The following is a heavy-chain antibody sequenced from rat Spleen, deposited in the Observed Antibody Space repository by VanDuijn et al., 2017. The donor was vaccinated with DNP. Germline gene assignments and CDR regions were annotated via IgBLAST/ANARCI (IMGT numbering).Heavy chain of an antibody. CDR1: GFTFSSYW. D-gene: IGHD1-4*01. CDR3: AGRPPPTRGPFDY. Sequence: EVQLVETGGGLVQPGRSLKLSCVASGFTFSSYWMYWIRQAPGKGLEWVATISYDGSSTYYRDSVKGRFIISRNNAKSTLYLQMDSLRSDDTATYYCAGRPPPTRGPFDYWGQGIMVTVSS. J-gene: IGHJ2*01. CDR2: ISYDGSST. V-gene: IGHV5-58*01.